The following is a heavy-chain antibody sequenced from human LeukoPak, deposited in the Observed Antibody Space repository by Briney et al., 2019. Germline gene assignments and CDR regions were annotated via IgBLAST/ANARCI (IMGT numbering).Heavy chain of an antibody. J-gene: IGHJ6*03. CDR1: GYTFTGYY. CDR2: INPDSGGT. CDR3: ARALFQGPYYMDV. V-gene: IGHV1-2*02. Sequence: ASVKVSCKASGYTFTGYYIHWVRQAPGQGLEWMGWINPDSGGTNYAQKFQGRVTITADESTSTAYMELSSLRSEDTAVYYCARALFQGPYYMDVWGKGTTVTISS.